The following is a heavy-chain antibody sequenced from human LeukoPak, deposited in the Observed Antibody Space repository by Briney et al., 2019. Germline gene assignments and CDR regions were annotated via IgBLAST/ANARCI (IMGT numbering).Heavy chain of an antibody. J-gene: IGHJ4*02. D-gene: IGHD3-22*01. Sequence: SETLSLTCTVSGGSISSSSYYWGWIRQPPGKGLEWIGSLYYSGSTNYNPSLKSRVTISVDTSKNQFSLKLSSVTAADTAVYYCARQTYDSSGYLYHDYWGQGTLVTVSS. V-gene: IGHV4-39*07. CDR1: GGSISSSSYY. CDR3: ARQTYDSSGYLYHDY. CDR2: LYYSGST.